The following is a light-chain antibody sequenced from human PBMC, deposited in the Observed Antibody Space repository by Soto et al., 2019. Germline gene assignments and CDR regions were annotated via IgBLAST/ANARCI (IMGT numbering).Light chain of an antibody. J-gene: IGKJ5*01. Sequence: VRTQSAGTRSVSPGERATLSCRASQSVSSNLAWYQQKPGHPPRLLIYGASTRATGVPARFSGSGSGTEFTLTISSLQSEDFAVYFCQQYGSSPRTFGQGTRLEI. V-gene: IGKV3-15*01. CDR2: GAS. CDR1: QSVSSN. CDR3: QQYGSSPRT.